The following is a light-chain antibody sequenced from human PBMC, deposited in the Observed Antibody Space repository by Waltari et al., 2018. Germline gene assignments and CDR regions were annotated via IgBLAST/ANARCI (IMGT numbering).Light chain of an antibody. J-gene: IGKJ1*01. Sequence: DIQMTQSPSSLSAFLGDRVTIPCRASESISSHLNWYQQKPGKAPKFLSYATSNLESGVPSRFSGSGSGTDFTLTVTSLQPEDFGTYYCQQSYTTSWTFGQGTKVEI. CDR1: ESISSH. CDR3: QQSYTTSWT. V-gene: IGKV1-39*01. CDR2: ATS.